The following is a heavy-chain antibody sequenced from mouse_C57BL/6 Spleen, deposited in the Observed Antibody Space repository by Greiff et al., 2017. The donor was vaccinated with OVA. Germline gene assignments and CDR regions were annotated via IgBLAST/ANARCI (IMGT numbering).Heavy chain of an antibody. V-gene: IGHV5-6*01. CDR2: ISSGGSYT. J-gene: IGHJ4*01. CDR3: ASPSYYGSSYREAMDY. Sequence: DVQLVESGGDLVKPGGSLKLSCAASGFTFSSYGMSWVRQTPDKRLEWVATISSGGSYTYYPDSVKGRFTISRDNAKNTLYLQMSSLKAEDTAMYYWASPSYYGSSYREAMDYWGQGTSVTVSS. CDR1: GFTFSSYG. D-gene: IGHD1-1*01.